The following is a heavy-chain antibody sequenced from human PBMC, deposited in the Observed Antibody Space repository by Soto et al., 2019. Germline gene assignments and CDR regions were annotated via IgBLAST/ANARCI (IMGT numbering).Heavy chain of an antibody. CDR2: IYYSGST. J-gene: IGHJ4*02. D-gene: IGHD5-12*01. CDR3: ARRSSGYDPFDY. CDR1: GGSISSYY. V-gene: IGHV4-59*08. Sequence: SETLSLTCTVSGGSISSYYWSWIRQPPGKGLEWIGYIYYSGSTNYNPSLKSRVPISVDTSKNQFSLKLSSVTAADTAVYYCARRSSGYDPFDYWGQGTLVTVSS.